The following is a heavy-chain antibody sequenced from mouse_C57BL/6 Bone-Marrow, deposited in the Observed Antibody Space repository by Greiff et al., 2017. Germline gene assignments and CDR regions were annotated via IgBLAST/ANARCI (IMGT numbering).Heavy chain of an antibody. CDR1: GYTFTSYG. J-gene: IGHJ2*01. CDR3: ARRGWFLRSFDD. Sequence: QVQLQQSGAELARPGASVKLSCKASGYTFTSYGISWVKQRTGQGLEWIGEIYPRSGNTYYNEKFKGKATLTADKSSSTAYMELRSLTSEDSAVYFCARRGWFLRSFDDWGQGTTLTVAS. CDR2: IYPRSGNT. V-gene: IGHV1-81*01. D-gene: IGHD2-3*01.